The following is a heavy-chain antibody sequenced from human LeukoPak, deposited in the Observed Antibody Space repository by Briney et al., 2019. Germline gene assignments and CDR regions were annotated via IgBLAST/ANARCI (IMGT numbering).Heavy chain of an antibody. CDR3: ARGARLDTRNECRLDY. CDR1: GFTFSDYY. D-gene: IGHD1-1*01. V-gene: IGHV3-11*01. CDR2: IGGSGTSI. J-gene: IGHJ4*02. Sequence: GGSLRLPCAASGFTFSDYYMSWLRQAPEKGLVGLSYIGGSGTSIYAADSVKGRFTISRDNAENSLYLQMNSLRAEDTAVYYCARGARLDTRNECRLDYWGQGTLVTVSS.